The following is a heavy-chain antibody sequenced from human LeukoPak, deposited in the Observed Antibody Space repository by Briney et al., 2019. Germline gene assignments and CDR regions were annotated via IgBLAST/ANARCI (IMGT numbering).Heavy chain of an antibody. CDR3: ARVIGWDEPFDI. J-gene: IGHJ3*02. CDR1: GFTFSSYW. D-gene: IGHD1-26*01. Sequence: GGSLRLSCAASGFTFSSYWMHWVRQAPGKGRVWGSRINTDGSSTNYADSVKGRFTVSRDNAKNTLYLQMNSLRAEDTAVYYCARVIGWDEPFDIWGQGTMVTVSS. V-gene: IGHV3-74*01. CDR2: INTDGSST.